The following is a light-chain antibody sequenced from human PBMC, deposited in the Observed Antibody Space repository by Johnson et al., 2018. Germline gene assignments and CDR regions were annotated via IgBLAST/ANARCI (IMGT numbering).Light chain of an antibody. CDR3: GTWDSSLSAGNV. CDR2: ENN. Sequence: QSVLTQPPSVSAAPGQKVTISCSGSSSNIGNNYVSWYQQLPGTAPKLLIYENNKRPSGIPDRFSGSKYGTSATLGITGLQTGDEADYYCGTWDSSLSAGNVFGTGTNVTVL. CDR1: SSNIGNNY. J-gene: IGLJ1*01. V-gene: IGLV1-51*02.